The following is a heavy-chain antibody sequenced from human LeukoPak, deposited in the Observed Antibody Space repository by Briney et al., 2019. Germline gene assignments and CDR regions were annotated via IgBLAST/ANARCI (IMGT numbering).Heavy chain of an antibody. D-gene: IGHD6-13*01. CDR2: IIPIFGTA. CDR3: ALALHQLVPFSSGPFDY. Sequence: SVKVSCKASGGTFSSYAISWVRQAPGQGLEWMGRIIPIFGTANYAQKFQGRVTITTDESTSTAYMELSSLRSEDTSLSSCALALHQLVPFSSGPFDYWVQGPLVTVSS. J-gene: IGHJ4*02. V-gene: IGHV1-69*05. CDR1: GGTFSSYA.